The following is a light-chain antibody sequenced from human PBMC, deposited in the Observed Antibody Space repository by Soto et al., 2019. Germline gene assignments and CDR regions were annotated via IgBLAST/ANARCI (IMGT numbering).Light chain of an antibody. CDR2: GVS. CDR1: SSDVGSYNL. CDR3: SSYAGSSVG. Sequence: QSALTQPPSASGSPGQSVTISCTGTSSDVGSYNLVSWHQQHPGKAPKVMIYGVSQRPSGVPDRFSGSKSGNTASLTVSGLQAEDEADYYCSSYAGSSVGFGAGTKVTVL. V-gene: IGLV2-8*01. J-gene: IGLJ2*01.